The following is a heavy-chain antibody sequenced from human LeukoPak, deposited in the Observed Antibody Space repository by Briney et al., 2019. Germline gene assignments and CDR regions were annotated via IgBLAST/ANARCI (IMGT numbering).Heavy chain of an antibody. CDR3: AKLKQLVPDY. CDR2: ISSGGGST. CDR1: GFTFSSYA. V-gene: IGHV3-23*01. J-gene: IGHJ4*02. D-gene: IGHD6-13*01. Sequence: GGSLRLSCVASGFTFSSYAMSWVRQAPGKGLEWVSAISSGGGSTYYADSVKGRFTISRDNSKNTLYLQMNSLRAEDTAVYYCAKLKQLVPDYWGQGTLVTVSS.